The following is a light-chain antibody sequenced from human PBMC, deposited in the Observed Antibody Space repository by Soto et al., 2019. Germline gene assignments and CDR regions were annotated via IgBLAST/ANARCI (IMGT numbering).Light chain of an antibody. CDR1: YSVSSY. V-gene: IGKV3-20*01. CDR2: GAS. CDR3: QQYGSSAPIT. Sequence: EIVWTESPATLSLSPGERASLACRASYSVSSYLAWYQQKPGQAPRLLIYGASIRATGIPDRFSGSGSETDFTLTISRLEPEDFALYYCQQYGSSAPITFGQGTRLEIK. J-gene: IGKJ5*01.